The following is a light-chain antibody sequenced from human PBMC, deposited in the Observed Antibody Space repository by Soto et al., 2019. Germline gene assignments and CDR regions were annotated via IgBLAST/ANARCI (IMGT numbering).Light chain of an antibody. CDR1: QSISSY. V-gene: IGKV1-5*01. J-gene: IGKJ5*01. CDR2: DAS. Sequence: DIQMTQSPSSLTASVGDRVTITCRASQSISSYLNWYQQKPGKAPKLLIYDASSLESGVPSRFSGSGSGTEFTLTISSLQPDDFATYYCQQYNSYSYTFGQGTRLEI. CDR3: QQYNSYSYT.